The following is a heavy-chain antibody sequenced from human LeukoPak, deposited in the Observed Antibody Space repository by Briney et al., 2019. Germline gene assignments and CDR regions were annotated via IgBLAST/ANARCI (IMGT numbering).Heavy chain of an antibody. Sequence: GGSLRLSCAASQFTFRDYYMIWLRQAPGKGLEWLSSISGSTDRVIYADSVKGRFTISRDNAKNSLYLQMNSLRAEDTAVYYCARDTAMAITGGLGDWGQGTMVTVSS. D-gene: IGHD5-18*01. CDR3: ARDTAMAITGGLGD. J-gene: IGHJ4*02. CDR2: ISGSTDRV. CDR1: QFTFRDYY. V-gene: IGHV3-11*04.